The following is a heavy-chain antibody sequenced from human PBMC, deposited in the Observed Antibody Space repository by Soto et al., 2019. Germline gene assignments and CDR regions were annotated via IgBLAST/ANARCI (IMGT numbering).Heavy chain of an antibody. Sequence: QVHLQESGPGLVKPSETLSLTYTVSGGSIGGYYWSWIRQPAGKGLEGIGRIHSTENTNYNPSLKSRVALSVDTSNNQFSLRLSSLTAADTAIYYCARALTSSAGLYFDYWGRGTLVTVSS. J-gene: IGHJ4*02. CDR3: ARALTSSAGLYFDY. V-gene: IGHV4-4*07. D-gene: IGHD6-13*01. CDR2: IHSTENT. CDR1: GGSIGGYY.